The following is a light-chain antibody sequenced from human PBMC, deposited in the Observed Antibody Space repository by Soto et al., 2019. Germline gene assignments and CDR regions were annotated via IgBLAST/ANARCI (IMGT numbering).Light chain of an antibody. CDR1: QSVRNNY. CDR3: QQYGSSPLT. Sequence: EIVLTQSPDTLSLSPGERATLSRRASQSVRNNYLAWYQQKPGQAPRFLIYDASSRATGIPDRFSGSVSGTDFTLTISRLEPEDFAVYYCQQYGSSPLTFGGGTKVDIK. CDR2: DAS. V-gene: IGKV3-20*01. J-gene: IGKJ4*01.